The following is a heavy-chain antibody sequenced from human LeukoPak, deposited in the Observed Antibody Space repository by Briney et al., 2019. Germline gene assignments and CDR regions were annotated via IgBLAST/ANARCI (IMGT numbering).Heavy chain of an antibody. CDR3: ARGQRWLQSPFDY. D-gene: IGHD5-24*01. CDR2: IYYSGST. J-gene: IGHJ4*02. V-gene: IGHV4-59*01. Sequence: PSETLSLTCTVSGGSMSSYYWSWIRQPPGKGLEWIGYIYYSGSTNYNPSLKSRVTISVDTSKNQFSLKLSSVTAADTAVYYCARGQRWLQSPFDYWGQGTLVTVSS. CDR1: GGSMSSYY.